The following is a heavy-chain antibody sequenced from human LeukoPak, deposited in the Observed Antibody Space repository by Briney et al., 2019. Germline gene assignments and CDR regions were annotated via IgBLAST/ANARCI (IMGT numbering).Heavy chain of an antibody. CDR3: ARGSGYSSTFDY. CDR2: INPSGGST. CDR1: GYPFTSYY. Sequence: ASVKASSKPSGYPFTSYYSPWGRQPPEKGLEGMGIINPSGGSTSYAQKFQGRVTMTRDTSTSTVYMELSSLRSEDTAVYYCARGSGYSSTFDYWGQGTLVTVSS. V-gene: IGHV1-46*01. J-gene: IGHJ4*02. D-gene: IGHD6-13*01.